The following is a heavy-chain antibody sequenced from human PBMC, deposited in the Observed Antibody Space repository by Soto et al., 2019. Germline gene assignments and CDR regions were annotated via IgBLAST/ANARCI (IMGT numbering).Heavy chain of an antibody. CDR1: GGSISSSSYY. V-gene: IGHV4-39*01. CDR3: ARNGPIAVAGCFDL. CDR2: IYYSGST. J-gene: IGHJ2*01. Sequence: QLQLQESGPGLVKPSETLSLTCTVSGGSISSSSYYWCWIRQPPGKGLEWIGSIYYSGSTSYNPSLKSRATISVDTSKNQFSLKLSSVTAADTAVYYCARNGPIAVAGCFDLWGRGTLVTVSS. D-gene: IGHD6-19*01.